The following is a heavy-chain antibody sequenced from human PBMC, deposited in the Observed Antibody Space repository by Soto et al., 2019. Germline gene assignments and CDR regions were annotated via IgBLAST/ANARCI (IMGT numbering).Heavy chain of an antibody. CDR2: LRSSGTT. V-gene: IGHV4-39*07. CDR1: GGSIGSSSDF. J-gene: IGHJ6*02. D-gene: IGHD6-13*01. CDR3: AKDVGSSSWYGIYYYYGMDV. Sequence: SETLSLTCSVSGGSIGSSSDFWGCFRQPPGKGLEWIGTLRSSGTTLCNPSLRSRVTMSLDTSKNQFSLELSSVSAEDTAVYYCAKDVGSSSWYGIYYYYGMDVWGQGTTVTVSS.